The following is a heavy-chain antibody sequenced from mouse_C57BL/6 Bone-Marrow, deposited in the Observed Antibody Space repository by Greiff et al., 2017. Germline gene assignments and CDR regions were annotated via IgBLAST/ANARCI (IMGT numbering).Heavy chain of an antibody. CDR2: ISDGGSYT. J-gene: IGHJ4*01. D-gene: IGHD2-3*01. V-gene: IGHV5-4*01. Sequence: EVQLVESGGGLVKPGGSLKLSCAASGFTFSSYAMSWVRQTPEKRLEWVATISDGGSYTYYPDNVKGRFTISRDNAKNNLYLQMSHLKSEDTAMYYCARDGYYCYYAMDYWGQGTSVTVSS. CDR3: ARDGYYCYYAMDY. CDR1: GFTFSSYA.